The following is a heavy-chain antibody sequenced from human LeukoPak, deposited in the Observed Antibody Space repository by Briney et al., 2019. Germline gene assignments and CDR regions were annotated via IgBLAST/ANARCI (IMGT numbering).Heavy chain of an antibody. CDR3: AKRGATQTKEFEY. CDR1: GFTFSSYA. CDR2: ISGSGGST. D-gene: IGHD1-26*01. Sequence: GGSLRLSCAASGFTFSSYAMSWVRQAPGKGLEWVSAISGSGGSTYYADSVKGRFTISRDNSKNTLYLQMNSLRAEDTAIYFCAKRGATQTKEFEYWGQGTLVIVSS. J-gene: IGHJ4*02. V-gene: IGHV3-23*01.